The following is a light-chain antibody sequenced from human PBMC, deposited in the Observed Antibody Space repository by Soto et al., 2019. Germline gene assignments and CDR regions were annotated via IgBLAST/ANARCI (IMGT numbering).Light chain of an antibody. J-gene: IGLJ3*02. CDR1: SSHIGAGYD. Sequence: QSVLTQPPSVSGAPGQRVTISCTGSSSHIGAGYDVHWYQQLPGTAPKLLIYGNSNRPSGVPDRFSGSKSGTSASLAITGLQAEDEADYYCQSYDSSLSGWVFGGGTKVTVL. CDR3: QSYDSSLSGWV. V-gene: IGLV1-40*01. CDR2: GNS.